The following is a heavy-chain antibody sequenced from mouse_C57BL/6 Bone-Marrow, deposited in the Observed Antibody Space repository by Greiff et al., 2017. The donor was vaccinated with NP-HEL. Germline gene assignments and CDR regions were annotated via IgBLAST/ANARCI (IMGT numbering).Heavy chain of an antibody. V-gene: IGHV1-54*01. CDR1: GYAFTNYL. CDR2: INPGSGGT. D-gene: IGHD4-1*01. J-gene: IGHJ3*01. Sequence: VQLQQSGAELVRPGTSVKVSCKASGYAFTNYLIEWVKQRPGQGLEWIGVINPGSGGTNYNEKFKGKATLTADKSSSTAYMQLSSLTSEDSAVYFCARLANWDPFAYWGQGTLVTVSA. CDR3: ARLANWDPFAY.